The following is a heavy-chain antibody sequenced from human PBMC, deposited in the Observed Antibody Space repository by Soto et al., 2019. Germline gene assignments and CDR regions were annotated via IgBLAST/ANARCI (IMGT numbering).Heavy chain of an antibody. J-gene: IGHJ6*02. CDR1: GFSFGSYA. Sequence: GGSLRLSCAASGFSFGSYALSWVRQAPGKGLEWVASISGSGKDTFYRHSVKGRFAISRDSAGTSLFLRMDSVKVEDTAVYHCARVHLVAGSAFYCAMDVWGPGTAVTVSS. D-gene: IGHD6-6*01. CDR3: ARVHLVAGSAFYCAMDV. CDR2: ISGSGKDT. V-gene: IGHV3-21*01.